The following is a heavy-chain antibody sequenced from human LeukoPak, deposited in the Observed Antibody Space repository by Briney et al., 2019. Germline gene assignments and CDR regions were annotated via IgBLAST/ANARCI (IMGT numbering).Heavy chain of an antibody. CDR2: IKSKTDGETT. CDR3: TADLPPPRGYDYPFDY. V-gene: IGHV3-15*01. CDR1: GFSFSVYW. J-gene: IGHJ4*02. D-gene: IGHD5-12*01. Sequence: GGSLRLSCAASGFSFSVYWMHWVRQAPGKGLECVGRIKSKTDGETTDYAAPVKGRFTISRDDSKNMLYLQMNSLKSEDTAVYYCTADLPPPRGYDYPFDYWGQGSLVTVSS.